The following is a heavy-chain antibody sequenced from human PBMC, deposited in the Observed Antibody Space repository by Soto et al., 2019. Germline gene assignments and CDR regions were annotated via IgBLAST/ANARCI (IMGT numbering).Heavy chain of an antibody. CDR1: GFRFSDYS. CDR3: VKARSGWYLYYFDY. CDR2: ITSSGDSI. Sequence: EVQLLESGGGLVHPGGSLRLSCAASGFRFSDYSMNWVRQAPGKGLEWVSYITSSGDSIYYADSVKGRFTVSRDNAKNSLFLQMDSLRAEDTAVYYCVKARSGWYLYYFDYWGQGAPVTVSS. D-gene: IGHD6-19*01. V-gene: IGHV3-48*01. J-gene: IGHJ4*02.